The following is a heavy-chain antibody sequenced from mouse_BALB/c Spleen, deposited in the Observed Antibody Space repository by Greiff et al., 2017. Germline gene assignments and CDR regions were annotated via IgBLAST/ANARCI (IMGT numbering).Heavy chain of an antibody. J-gene: IGHJ2*01. V-gene: IGHV5-6-5*01. D-gene: IGHD2-12*01. CDR1: GFTFSSYA. CDR2: ISSGGST. CDR3: ARGPYRLDY. Sequence: EVQGVESGGGLVKPGGSLKLSCAASGFTFSSYAMSWVRQTPEKRLEWVASISSGGSTYYPDSVKGRFTISRDNARNILYLQMSSLRSEDTAMYYCARGPYRLDYWGQGTTLTVSS.